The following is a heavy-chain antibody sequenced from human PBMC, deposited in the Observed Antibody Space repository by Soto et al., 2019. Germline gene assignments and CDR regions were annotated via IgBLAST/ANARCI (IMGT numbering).Heavy chain of an antibody. CDR3: ARGGHYYCVSYHPVGFDY. V-gene: IGHV3-74*01. D-gene: IGHD2-21*01. Sequence: EVQFVQSGGGLVQPGGSLRLSCSASGFTFSNYWMHWVRQGQGKGLVWVARLNIDGSTRNYADSVKGRFTISSDNAQNTLCLKMNSLSAEDTAVYYCARGGHYYCVSYHPVGFDYWGQGTQVTVSS. CDR2: LNIDGSTR. CDR1: GFTFSNYW. J-gene: IGHJ4*02.